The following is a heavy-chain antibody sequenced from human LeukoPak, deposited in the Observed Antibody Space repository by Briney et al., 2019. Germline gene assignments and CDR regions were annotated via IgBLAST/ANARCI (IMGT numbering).Heavy chain of an antibody. J-gene: IGHJ3*02. CDR2: ISGSGGST. D-gene: IGHD3-22*01. V-gene: IGHV3-23*01. Sequence: GGTLRLSCAASGFTFSSYGMSWVRQAPGKVLEWVSAISGSGGSTYYADSVKGRFTISRDNSKNTLYLQMNSLRAEDTAVYYCANGYYYDSSGYPGHDAFDIWGQGTMVTVSS. CDR3: ANGYYYDSSGYPGHDAFDI. CDR1: GFTFSSYG.